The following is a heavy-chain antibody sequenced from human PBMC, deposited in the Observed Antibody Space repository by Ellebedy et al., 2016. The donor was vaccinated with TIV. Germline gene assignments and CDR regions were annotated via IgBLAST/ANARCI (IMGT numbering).Heavy chain of an antibody. CDR3: SKDFESTAAGTDYYMDV. Sequence: GESLKISXAASGFTFSSYGMHWVRQAPGKGLEWVSLISWDGGNTYYADSVKGRFTISRDNSKNSLYLQMNSLRTEDTALYYCSKDFESTAAGTDYYMDVWGKGTTVTVSS. CDR1: GFTFSSYG. V-gene: IGHV3-43*01. J-gene: IGHJ6*03. CDR2: ISWDGGNT. D-gene: IGHD6-13*01.